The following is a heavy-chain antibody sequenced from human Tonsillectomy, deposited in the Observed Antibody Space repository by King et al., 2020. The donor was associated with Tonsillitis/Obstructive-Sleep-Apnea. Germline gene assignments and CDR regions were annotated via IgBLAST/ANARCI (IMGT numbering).Heavy chain of an antibody. CDR1: GYTFTSYA. V-gene: IGHV1-3*01. CDR3: ARVGVLRFVEWLSWRRVPDY. D-gene: IGHD3-3*01. J-gene: IGHJ4*02. CDR2: INAGNGNT. Sequence: QLVQSGAEVKKPGASVKVSCKASGYTFTSYAMHWVRQAPGQRLEWMGWINAGNGNTKYSQKFQGRVTITRDTSAGTDYMELSSLRSEDTAVYYCARVGVLRFVEWLSWRRVPDYWGQGTLVTVSS.